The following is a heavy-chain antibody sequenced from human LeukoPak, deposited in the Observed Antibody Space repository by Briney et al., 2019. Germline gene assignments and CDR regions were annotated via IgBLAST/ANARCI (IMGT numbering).Heavy chain of an antibody. CDR2: ISGSGGST. CDR1: GFTFSSYA. CDR3: AKRGLLTFGAFDI. Sequence: EGSLRLSCAASGFTFSSYAMSWVRQAPGKGLEWVSAISGSGGSTYYADSVKGRFTISRDNSKNTLHLQMNSLRAEDTAVYYCAKRGLLTFGAFDIWGQGTMVTVSS. V-gene: IGHV3-23*01. D-gene: IGHD3-16*01. J-gene: IGHJ3*02.